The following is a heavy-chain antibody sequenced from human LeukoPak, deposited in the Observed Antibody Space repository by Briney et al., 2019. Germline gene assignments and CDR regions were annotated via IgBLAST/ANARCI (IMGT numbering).Heavy chain of an antibody. D-gene: IGHD6-19*01. J-gene: IGHJ3*02. CDR2: IYYGGST. V-gene: IGHV4-39*01. CDR1: GGSISSSSYY. CDR3: IAVAGKNAFDI. Sequence: SETLSLTCTVSGGSISSSSYYWGWIRQPPGKGLEWIGSIYYGGSTYYNPSLKSRVTISVDTSKNQFSLKLSSVTAADTAVYYAIAVAGKNAFDIWGQGTMVTVSS.